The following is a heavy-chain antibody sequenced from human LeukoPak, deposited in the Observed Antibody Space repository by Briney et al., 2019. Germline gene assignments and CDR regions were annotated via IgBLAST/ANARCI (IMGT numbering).Heavy chain of an antibody. J-gene: IGHJ3*02. CDR3: ARYSSGWRSFDI. D-gene: IGHD6-19*01. Sequence: SETLSLTCTVSGGSISSYYWSWIRQPLGKGLEWIGYIYYSGSTNYNPSLKSRVTISVDTSKNQFSLNLSSVTAADTAAYYCARYSSGWRSFDIWGQGTMVTVSS. CDR1: GGSISSYY. CDR2: IYYSGST. V-gene: IGHV4-59*01.